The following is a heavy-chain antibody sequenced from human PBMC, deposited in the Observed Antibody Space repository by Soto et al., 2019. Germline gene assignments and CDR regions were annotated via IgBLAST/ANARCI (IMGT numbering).Heavy chain of an antibody. J-gene: IGHJ6*02. CDR2: ISYDGSNK. V-gene: IGHV3-30*18. Sequence: GGSLRLSCAASGLTFSSYGMHWVRQAPGKGLEWVAVISYDGSNKYYADSVKGRFTISRDNSKNTLYLQMNSLRAEDTAVYYCAKDALPESNYFYYYYGMDVWGQGTTVTVSS. CDR1: GLTFSSYG. CDR3: AKDALPESNYFYYYYGMDV. D-gene: IGHD4-4*01.